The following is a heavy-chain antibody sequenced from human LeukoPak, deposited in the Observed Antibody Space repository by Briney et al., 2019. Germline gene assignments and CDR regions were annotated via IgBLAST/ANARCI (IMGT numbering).Heavy chain of an antibody. J-gene: IGHJ4*02. CDR3: AKGGYYDSSGYGFDY. D-gene: IGHD3-22*01. CDR2: ISYDGSNK. CDR1: GFTFSSYG. V-gene: IGHV3-30*18. Sequence: RPGGSLRLSCAASGFTFSSYGMHWVRQAPGKGLEWVAVISYDGSNKYYADSVKGRFTISRDNSKNTLYLQMNSLRAEDTAVYYCAKGGYYDSSGYGFDYWGQGTLVTVSS.